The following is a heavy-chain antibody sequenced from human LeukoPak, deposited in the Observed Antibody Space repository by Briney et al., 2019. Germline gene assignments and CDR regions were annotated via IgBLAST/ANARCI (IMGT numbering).Heavy chain of an antibody. J-gene: IGHJ4*02. CDR1: GFTFSSYS. CDR2: ISSSSSYI. V-gene: IGHV3-21*01. D-gene: IGHD3-16*02. Sequence: GGSLRLSCAASGFTFSSYSMNWVRQAPGKGLEWVSSISSSSSYIYYADSVKGRFTISRDNAKNSLYLQVNSLRAEDTAVYYCARSPKQYYDYVWGSYPTNFDYWGQGTLVTVSS. CDR3: ARSPKQYYDYVWGSYPTNFDY.